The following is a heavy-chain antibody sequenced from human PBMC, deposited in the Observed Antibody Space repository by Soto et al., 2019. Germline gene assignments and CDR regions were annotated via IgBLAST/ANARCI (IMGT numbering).Heavy chain of an antibody. CDR2: IKSKADNYAT. Sequence: EVRLVESGGALVQPGGTLKLSCAASGFIFSDSIINWVRQASGKGLEWVGRIKSKADNYATAYSASVNGRFTISRDDSKNMAYLQVNSLKAEDTALYYCTRLAFSTSWYGFDYWGQGTLVTVSS. J-gene: IGHJ4*02. D-gene: IGHD6-13*01. V-gene: IGHV3-73*02. CDR3: TRLAFSTSWYGFDY. CDR1: GFIFSDSI.